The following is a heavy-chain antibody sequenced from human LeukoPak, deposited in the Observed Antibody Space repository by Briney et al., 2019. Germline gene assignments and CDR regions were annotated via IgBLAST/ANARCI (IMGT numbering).Heavy chain of an antibody. CDR2: IYYSGST. V-gene: IGHV4-59*08. J-gene: IGHJ4*02. CDR1: GGSISSYY. D-gene: IGHD3-22*01. CDR3: ARLYYYDSSGYSFDY. Sequence: SSETLSLTCTVSGGSISSYYWSWIRQPPGKELEWIGYIYYSGSTNYNPSLKSRVTISVDTSKNQFSLKLSSVTAADTAVYYCARLYYYDSSGYSFDYWGQGTLVTVSS.